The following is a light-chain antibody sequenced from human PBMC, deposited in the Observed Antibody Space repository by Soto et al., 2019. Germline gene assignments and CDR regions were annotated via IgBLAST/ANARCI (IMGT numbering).Light chain of an antibody. CDR1: QSISSW. CDR2: KAS. J-gene: IGKJ1*01. CDR3: QQYGSSSPWT. V-gene: IGKV1-5*03. Sequence: DIPMTQSPSTLSASVVDRVTITCRASQSISSWLAWCQQKPGRAPKLLIYKASSLETGVPSRFSGSGSGTEFTLIISSLQPDDFASYYCQQYGSSSPWTFGQGTKVEIK.